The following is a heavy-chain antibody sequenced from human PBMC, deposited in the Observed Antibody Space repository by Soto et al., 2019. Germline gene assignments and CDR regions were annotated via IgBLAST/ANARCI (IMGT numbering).Heavy chain of an antibody. CDR1: GGSISSYY. Sequence: SETLSLTCTVSGGSISSYYWSWIRQPPGKGLEWIGYIYYSGSTNYNPSLKSRVTISVDTSKNQFSLKLSSVTAADTAVYYCARDVWLDYYYYGMDVWGQGTTVTVSS. J-gene: IGHJ6*02. CDR2: IYYSGST. V-gene: IGHV4-59*01. CDR3: ARDVWLDYYYYGMDV. D-gene: IGHD3-9*01.